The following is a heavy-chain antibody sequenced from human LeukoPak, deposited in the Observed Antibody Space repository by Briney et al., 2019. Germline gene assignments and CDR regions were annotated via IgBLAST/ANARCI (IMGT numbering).Heavy chain of an antibody. CDR3: ARVYYGSGSYPTYFDY. CDR1: GGSISSYY. CDR2: INHSGST. J-gene: IGHJ4*02. Sequence: PSETLSLTCTVSGGSISSYYWSWIRQPPGKGLEWIGEINHSGSTNYNPSLKSRVTISVDTSKNQFSLKLSSVTAAGTAVYYCARVYYGSGSYPTYFDYWGQGTLVTVSS. V-gene: IGHV4-34*01. D-gene: IGHD3-10*01.